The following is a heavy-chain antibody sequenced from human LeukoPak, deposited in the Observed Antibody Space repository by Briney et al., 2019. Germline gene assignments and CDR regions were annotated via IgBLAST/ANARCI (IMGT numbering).Heavy chain of an antibody. V-gene: IGHV3-23*01. D-gene: IGHD6-19*01. CDR2: ISGSGGST. Sequence: GGSLRLSCAASGFTFSSYAMSWVRQAPGKGLEWVSAISGSGGSTYYADSVKGRFTISRDNSKNTLYLQMNSLRAEDAAVYYCAREFKQWSAFDIWGQGTMVTVSS. J-gene: IGHJ3*02. CDR1: GFTFSSYA. CDR3: AREFKQWSAFDI.